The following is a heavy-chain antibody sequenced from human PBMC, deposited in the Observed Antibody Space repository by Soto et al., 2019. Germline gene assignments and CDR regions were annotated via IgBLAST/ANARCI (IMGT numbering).Heavy chain of an antibody. CDR3: AREGIAAVGTVRYYYGMDV. D-gene: IGHD6-13*01. V-gene: IGHV5-10-1*01. J-gene: IGHJ6*02. Sequence: GESLKISCKGSGYSFTSYWISWVRQMPGKGLEWMGRIDPSDSYTNYSPSFQGHVTISADKSISTAYLQWSSLKASDTAMYYCAREGIAAVGTVRYYYGMDVWGQGTTVTVSS. CDR2: IDPSDSYT. CDR1: GYSFTSYW.